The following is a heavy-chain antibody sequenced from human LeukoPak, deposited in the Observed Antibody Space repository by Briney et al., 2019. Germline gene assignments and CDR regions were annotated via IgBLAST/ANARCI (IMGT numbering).Heavy chain of an antibody. D-gene: IGHD3-16*01. J-gene: IGHJ4*02. V-gene: IGHV3-30*03. CDR3: ARASLLWGGFDY. Sequence: GGSLRLSCAASGFTFSSYGIHWVRQAPGKGLEWVAVISYDGSTIYYADSVKGRFTISRDNAKNSLYLQMNSLRDEDTAVYYCARASLLWGGFDYWGQGTLVTVSS. CDR1: GFTFSSYG. CDR2: ISYDGSTI.